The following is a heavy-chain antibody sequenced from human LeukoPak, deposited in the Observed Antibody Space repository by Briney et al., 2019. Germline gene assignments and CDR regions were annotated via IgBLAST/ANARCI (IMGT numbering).Heavy chain of an antibody. CDR1: GFTVSSNY. CDR3: ARGGRYFDWLLLGAFDI. D-gene: IGHD3-9*01. Sequence: GGSLRLSCAASGFTVSSNYMSWVRQAPGKGLEWVSVIYSGGSTYYADSVKGRFTISRDNSKNTLYLQMNSLRAEDTAVYYCARGGRYFDWLLLGAFDIWGQGTMVTVSS. J-gene: IGHJ3*02. CDR2: IYSGGST. V-gene: IGHV3-53*01.